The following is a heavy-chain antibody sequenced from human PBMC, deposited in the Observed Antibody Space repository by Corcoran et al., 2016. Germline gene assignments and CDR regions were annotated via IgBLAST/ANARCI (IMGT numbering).Heavy chain of an antibody. CDR2: INPNSGGT. J-gene: IGHJ6*02. CDR1: GYTFTGYY. V-gene: IGHV1-2*04. CDR3: AREKMDIVVVPAGMEYSNSRYYYYGMDV. D-gene: IGHD2-2*03. Sequence: QVQLVQSGAEVKKPGASVKVSCKASGYTFTGYYMHWVRQAPGQGLEWMGWINPNSGGTNYAQKFQGWVTMTRDTSISTAYMELGRLRSDHTAVYYCAREKMDIVVVPAGMEYSNSRYYYYGMDVWGQGTTVTVSS.